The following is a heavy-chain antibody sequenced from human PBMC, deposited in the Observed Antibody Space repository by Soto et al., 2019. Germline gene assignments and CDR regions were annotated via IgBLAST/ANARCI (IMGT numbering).Heavy chain of an antibody. CDR2: ISYDGSNK. CDR3: AKDLDSSGPFDYYGMDV. V-gene: IGHV3-30*18. Sequence: PGGSLRLSCAASGFTFSSYGMHWVRQAPGKGLEWVAVISYDGSNKYYADSVKGRFTISRDNSKNTLYLQMNSLRAEDTAVYYRAKDLDSSGPFDYYGMDVWGQGTTVTVSS. D-gene: IGHD6-19*01. J-gene: IGHJ6*02. CDR1: GFTFSSYG.